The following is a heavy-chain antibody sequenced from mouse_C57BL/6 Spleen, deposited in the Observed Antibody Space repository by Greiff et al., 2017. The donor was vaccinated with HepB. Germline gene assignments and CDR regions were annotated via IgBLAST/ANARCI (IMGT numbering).Heavy chain of an antibody. D-gene: IGHD2-1*01. CDR3: ARQIYYGNYFDY. Sequence: DVKLVESGGDLVKPGGSLKLSCAASGFTFSSYGMSWVRQTPDKRLEWVATISSGGSYTYYPDSVKGRFTISRDNAKNTLYLQMSSLKSEDTAMYYCARQIYYGNYFDYWGQGTTLTVSS. CDR2: ISSGGSYT. CDR1: GFTFSSYG. V-gene: IGHV5-6*02. J-gene: IGHJ2*01.